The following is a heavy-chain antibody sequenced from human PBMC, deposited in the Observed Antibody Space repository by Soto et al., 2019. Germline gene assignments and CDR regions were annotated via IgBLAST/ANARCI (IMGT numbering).Heavy chain of an antibody. J-gene: IGHJ6*02. D-gene: IGHD6-13*01. CDR3: AKDSRYSSSRGYYYYGMDV. V-gene: IGHV3-30*18. CDR1: GFTFSSYG. Sequence: GGSLRLSCAASGFTFSSYGMYLVRQPQGKGLEWVAFISFDGNNKHYADSVKGRFTISRDNSKNTLYLQMNSLRPEDTAVYYCAKDSRYSSSRGYYYYGMDVWGQGTTVTVSS. CDR2: ISFDGNNK.